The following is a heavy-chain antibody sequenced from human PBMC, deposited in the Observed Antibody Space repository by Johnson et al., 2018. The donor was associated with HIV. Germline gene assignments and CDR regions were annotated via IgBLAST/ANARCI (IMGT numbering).Heavy chain of an antibody. J-gene: IGHJ3*02. D-gene: IGHD6-19*01. CDR3: ARDRSSGWYGRVDAFDI. V-gene: IGHV3-30*02. Sequence: QVQLVESGGGVVQPGGSLRLSCAASGFTFSNYGMHWVRQAPGKGLEWVAFIRHDGSKKYYADSVKGRFTISRDNSKNTLYLKMNSLRAEDTAVYYCARDRSSGWYGRVDAFDIWGQGTMVTVSS. CDR2: IRHDGSKK. CDR1: GFTFSNYG.